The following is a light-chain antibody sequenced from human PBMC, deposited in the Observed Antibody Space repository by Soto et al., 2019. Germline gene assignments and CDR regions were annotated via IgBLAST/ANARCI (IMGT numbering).Light chain of an antibody. CDR3: SSYTSSSTYV. CDR1: SSDVGGYNY. Sequence: QSVLTQPASVSGSPGQSITISCTGTSSDVGGYNYVSWYQQHPGKAPKLMIYDVSNRPSWVSNRFSGSKSGNTASLTISGLQAEDEADYYCSSYTSSSTYVFGTGTKLTVL. CDR2: DVS. J-gene: IGLJ1*01. V-gene: IGLV2-14*01.